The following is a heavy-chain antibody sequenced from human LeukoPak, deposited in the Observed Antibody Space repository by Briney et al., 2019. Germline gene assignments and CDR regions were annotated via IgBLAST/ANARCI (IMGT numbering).Heavy chain of an antibody. CDR2: IYSGGST. CDR3: ARDPGVLWFGELSHYGMDV. D-gene: IGHD3-10*01. V-gene: IGHV3-53*01. CDR1: GFTVSSNY. Sequence: GGSLRLSCAASGFTVSSNYMSWVRQAPGKGLEWVSVIYSGGSTHYADSVKGRFTISRDNSKNTLYLQMNSLRAEDTAVYYCARDPGVLWFGELSHYGMDVWGQGTTVTVSS. J-gene: IGHJ6*02.